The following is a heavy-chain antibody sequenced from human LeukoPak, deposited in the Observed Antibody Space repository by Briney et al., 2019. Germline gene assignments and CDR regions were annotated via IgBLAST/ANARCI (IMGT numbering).Heavy chain of an antibody. CDR3: ARRDGYYMDV. CDR2: IGYSGRDM. V-gene: IGHV3-21*05. D-gene: IGHD2-21*02. Sequence: GGSLRLSCAVSGFTLTTYSMNWVRQAPGKGPEWVSHIGYSGRDMYYADSVKGRFTISRDNAKNALYLQMNSLRVEDTAVYYCARRDGYYMDVWGRGTTVTVSS. J-gene: IGHJ6*03. CDR1: GFTLTTYS.